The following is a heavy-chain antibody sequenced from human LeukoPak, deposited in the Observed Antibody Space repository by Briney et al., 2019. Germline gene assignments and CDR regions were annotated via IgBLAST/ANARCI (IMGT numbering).Heavy chain of an antibody. J-gene: IGHJ4*02. Sequence: SQTLSLTCTVSGGSISSGGYYWSWIRQHPGKGLEWIGYIYYSGSTYYNPSLKSRVTISVDTSKNRFSLKLSSVTAADTAVYYCARATKTRNIVEGEPFDYWGQGTLVTVSS. D-gene: IGHD2-15*01. CDR2: IYYSGST. V-gene: IGHV4-31*03. CDR1: GGSISSGGYY. CDR3: ARATKTRNIVEGEPFDY.